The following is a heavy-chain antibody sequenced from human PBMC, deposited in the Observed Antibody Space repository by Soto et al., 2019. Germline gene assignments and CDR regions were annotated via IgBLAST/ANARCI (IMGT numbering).Heavy chain of an antibody. CDR1: GFTFSSYA. Sequence: QVQLVESGGGVVQPGRSLRLSCAASGFTFSSYAMHWVRQAPGKGLEWVAVISYDRSNKYYADSVKGRFTISRDNSKNTLYLQMNSLRAEDTAVYYCAREEGDSSSWYFDYWGQGTLVTVSS. J-gene: IGHJ4*02. D-gene: IGHD6-13*01. CDR2: ISYDRSNK. CDR3: AREEGDSSSWYFDY. V-gene: IGHV3-30-3*01.